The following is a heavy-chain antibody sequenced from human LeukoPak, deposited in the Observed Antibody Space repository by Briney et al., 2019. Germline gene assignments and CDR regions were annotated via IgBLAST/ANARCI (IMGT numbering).Heavy chain of an antibody. V-gene: IGHV3-30*04. D-gene: IGHD6-19*01. CDR2: ISYDGSNK. Sequence: PGGSLRLSCGASGFTFSSYAMHWVRQAPGKGLEWVAVISYDGSNKDYADSVKGRFTISRDDSKNTLFLQMNSLRIDGTAVYYCARLKAVAGPHYYFDYWGQGTLVTVSS. CDR1: GFTFSSYA. CDR3: ARLKAVAGPHYYFDY. J-gene: IGHJ4*02.